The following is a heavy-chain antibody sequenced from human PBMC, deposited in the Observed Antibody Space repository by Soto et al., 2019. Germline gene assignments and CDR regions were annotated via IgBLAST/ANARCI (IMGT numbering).Heavy chain of an antibody. CDR3: ARGTIGWPPRLDY. CDR1: GGPISSYY. D-gene: IGHD6-19*01. CDR2: TYYSRRP. J-gene: IGHJ4*01. Sequence: QVQLQESGPGLVMPSETLSLNCTVSGGPISSYYWSWIRQSPGKGLEWIEYTYYSRRPNYTPPLXXRXXISVDTSTNQFSLELSSVTAGDTAVYYGARGTIGWPPRLDYGSHGTLVTVSS. V-gene: IGHV4-59*01.